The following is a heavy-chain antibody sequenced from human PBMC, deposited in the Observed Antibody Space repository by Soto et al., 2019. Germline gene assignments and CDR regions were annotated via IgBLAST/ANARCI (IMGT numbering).Heavy chain of an antibody. V-gene: IGHV3-21*01. CDR1: DFSFSSYT. CDR3: TRGDYDYVWGSYRPFDY. D-gene: IGHD3-16*02. CDR2: ISGNSAYI. Sequence: EVHLVESGGGLVKPGGSLRLTCAASDFSFSSYTINWVRQAPGKGLEWVASISGNSAYIFYADSVKGRFTISRDNVESSLFLQMNSLRAEDTAVYYCTRGDYDYVWGSYRPFDYWGQGTLVTVSS. J-gene: IGHJ4*02.